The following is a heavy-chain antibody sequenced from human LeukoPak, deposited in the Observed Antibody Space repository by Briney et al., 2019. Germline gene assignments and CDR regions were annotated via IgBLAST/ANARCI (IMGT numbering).Heavy chain of an antibody. CDR3: ARSPPMPYYYDSSGYFDY. CDR1: GGSISSYY. J-gene: IGHJ4*02. Sequence: PSETLSLTCTVSGGSISSYYWSWIRQPPGKGLEWIGYIYYSGSTNYNPSLKSRVTISVDTSKNQFSLKLSSVTAADTAVYYCARSPPMPYYYDSSGYFDYWGQGTLVTVSS. CDR2: IYYSGST. D-gene: IGHD3-22*01. V-gene: IGHV4-59*01.